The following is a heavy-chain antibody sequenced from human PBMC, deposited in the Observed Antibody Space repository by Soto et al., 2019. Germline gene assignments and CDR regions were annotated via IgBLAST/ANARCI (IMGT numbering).Heavy chain of an antibody. CDR3: ASHSGSSPEGRYYYGMDG. D-gene: IGHD1-26*01. Sequence: QVQLMQSGAEVKKPGSSVKVSCKASGGTFSSYAISWVRQAPGQGLEWMGGIIPIFGTAVYAQKFQGRVTIPAXEXTXTXXMALSSLTSEDTAVYYCASHSGSSPEGRYYYGMDGWGQGTTVTVSS. CDR1: GGTFSSYA. J-gene: IGHJ6*02. CDR2: IIPIFGTA. V-gene: IGHV1-69*12.